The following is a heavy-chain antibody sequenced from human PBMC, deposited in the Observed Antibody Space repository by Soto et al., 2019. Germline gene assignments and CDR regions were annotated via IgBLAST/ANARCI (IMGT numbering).Heavy chain of an antibody. CDR2: INPAPGST. Sequence: QVQLVQSGAEVKKSGAAVKISCKTSGFTFTNYYLHWVRQAPGQGLEWMGLINPAPGSTNYAEKFQGRVTMTRDMSSNTVYMQLGRLTSEDTGIYYCARGDSTDCSNGVCSFFYNHDMDVWGQGTTVTVSS. CDR3: ARGDSTDCSNGVCSFFYNHDMDV. J-gene: IGHJ6*02. V-gene: IGHV1-46*01. D-gene: IGHD2-8*01. CDR1: GFTFTNYY.